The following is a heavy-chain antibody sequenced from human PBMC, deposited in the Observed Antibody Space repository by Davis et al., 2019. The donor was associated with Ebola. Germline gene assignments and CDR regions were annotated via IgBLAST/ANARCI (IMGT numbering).Heavy chain of an antibody. CDR2: TSYRSKWSS. V-gene: IGHV6-1*01. CDR3: ARGRFCSGASCQSYYYYGLDV. D-gene: IGHD2-15*01. CDR1: GDSVSSDIAA. Sequence: PSETLSLTCAISGDSVSSDIAAWNWIRQSPSRGLEWLGRTSYRSKWSSDYAPSVNSRITIIADTSKNEFSLQLKSVTPEDTAVYYCARGRFCSGASCQSYYYYGLDVWGQGTTVTVSS. J-gene: IGHJ6*02.